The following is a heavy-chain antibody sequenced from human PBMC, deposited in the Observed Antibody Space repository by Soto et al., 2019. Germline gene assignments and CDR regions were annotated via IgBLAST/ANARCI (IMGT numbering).Heavy chain of an antibody. J-gene: IGHJ4*02. D-gene: IGHD6-19*01. CDR2: ISASGGRT. CDR3: AKSRLGVAVAGTGFDY. CDR1: GFTFSSYA. V-gene: IGHV3-23*01. Sequence: PGGSLRLSCAASGFTFSSYAMSWVRQAPGKGLEWVSAISASGGRTYYADSVKGRFTISRDNSKNTLYLQMNSLRAEDTAVYYCAKSRLGVAVAGTGFDYWGQGTLVTVAS.